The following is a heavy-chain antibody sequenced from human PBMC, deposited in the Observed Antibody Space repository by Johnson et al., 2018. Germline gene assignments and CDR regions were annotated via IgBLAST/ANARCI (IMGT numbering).Heavy chain of an antibody. CDR3: ARSGSSGYLDAFDI. V-gene: IGHV3-9*01. J-gene: IGHJ3*02. CDR1: GFTFDDYA. D-gene: IGHD3-22*01. CDR2: ISWNSGSI. Sequence: VQLVESGGGLVQXGRSLRLXCAASGFTFDDYAMPWVRQAPGKGLEWVSGISWNSGSIGYADFGKGRFTTSRDNAKNSLYLQMNSLRAEDTALYYCARSGSSGYLDAFDIWGQGTMVTVSS.